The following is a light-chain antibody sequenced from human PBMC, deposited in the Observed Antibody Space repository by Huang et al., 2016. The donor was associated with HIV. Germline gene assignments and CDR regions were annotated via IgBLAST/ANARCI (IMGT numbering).Light chain of an antibody. J-gene: IGKJ3*01. Sequence: DIQMTQSPSSLSASVGDRVTITCQASQDIGVYLNWYQQKPGKAPKLLVCDASNLESGVPSRFSGSVTGTDFTCTISSLQPEDVATYYCQQYENLPLTFGPGTKVDIK. V-gene: IGKV1-33*01. CDR2: DAS. CDR1: QDIGVY. CDR3: QQYENLPLT.